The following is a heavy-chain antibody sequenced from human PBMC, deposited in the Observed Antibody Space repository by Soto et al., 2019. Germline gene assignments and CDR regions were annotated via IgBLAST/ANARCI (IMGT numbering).Heavy chain of an antibody. CDR3: VRGTNGWRGMDY. Sequence: PWWSLRLSCSTSVFTFSSYPIHWVRQAPGKGPVWVSRITEDGSGTTYADSVKGRFTVTRDNAKNTMYLQMSGLGAEDTAVYHCVRGTNGWRGMDYWGQGTLVTAPQ. D-gene: IGHD2-8*01. V-gene: IGHV3-74*01. J-gene: IGHJ4*02. CDR1: VFTFSSYP. CDR2: ITEDGSGT.